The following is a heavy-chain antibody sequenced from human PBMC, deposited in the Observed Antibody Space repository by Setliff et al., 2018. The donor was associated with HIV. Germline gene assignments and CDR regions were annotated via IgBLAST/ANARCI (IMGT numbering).Heavy chain of an antibody. V-gene: IGHV4-34*01. CDR2: INHSGST. D-gene: IGHD6-13*01. CDR3: AGSSSYSFDF. J-gene: IGHJ4*02. Sequence: PSETLSLTCAVYGGSFSDDSWNWIRQPPGKGLEWIGEINHSGSTNYNPSLERRVAISADTSQNQFSLNLTSVTAADTAVYYCAGSSSYSFDFWGQGTLVTVSS. CDR1: GGSFSDDS.